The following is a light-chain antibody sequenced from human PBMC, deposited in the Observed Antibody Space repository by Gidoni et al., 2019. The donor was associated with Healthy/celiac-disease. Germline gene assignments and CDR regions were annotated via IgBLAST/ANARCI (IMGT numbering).Light chain of an antibody. CDR1: QSISSY. CDR2: AAS. Sequence: DIQMTQSPSSLSASVGDRVTITCRASQSISSYLNWYQQKPGKAPKLLSYAASSLQSGVQSRFIGSGSGTDFTLTISSLQPEDFATYYCQQSYSTLMYTFGQGTKLEI. CDR3: QQSYSTLMYT. J-gene: IGKJ2*01. V-gene: IGKV1-39*01.